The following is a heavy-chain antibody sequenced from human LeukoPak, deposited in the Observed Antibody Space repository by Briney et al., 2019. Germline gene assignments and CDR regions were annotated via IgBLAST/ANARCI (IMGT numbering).Heavy chain of an antibody. V-gene: IGHV1-69*13. CDR1: GGTFSSYA. J-gene: IGHJ4*02. CDR2: IIPIFGTA. D-gene: IGHD3-22*01. Sequence: SVKVSCKASGGTFSSYAISWVRQAPGQGLEWMGGIIPIFGTADYAQKFQGRVTITADESTSTAYMELSSLRFEDTAVYYCARDRNYDSSGYYRSFLGYWGQGTLVTVSS. CDR3: ARDRNYDSSGYYRSFLGY.